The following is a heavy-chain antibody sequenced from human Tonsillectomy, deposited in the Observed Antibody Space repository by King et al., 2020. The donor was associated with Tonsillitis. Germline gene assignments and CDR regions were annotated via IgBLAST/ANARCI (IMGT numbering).Heavy chain of an antibody. J-gene: IGHJ4*02. Sequence: QLVQSGAEVKKPGASVKVSCKASGYTFTRYAIYWVRQAPGQRLEWMGWIHTGNGKTQYSKKFEGRVTISRDTSASTVYMELSSLRSEDTGVYYCSRDPGISMIRGLFWGQGTLVTVSS. D-gene: IGHD3-22*01. CDR3: SRDPGISMIRGLF. V-gene: IGHV1-3*04. CDR1: GYTFTRYA. CDR2: IHTGNGKT.